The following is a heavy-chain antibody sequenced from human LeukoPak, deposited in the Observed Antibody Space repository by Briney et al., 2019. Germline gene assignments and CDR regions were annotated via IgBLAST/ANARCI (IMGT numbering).Heavy chain of an antibody. Sequence: ASVKVSCKASGYSFTGYYIHWVRQAPGQGLEWMGWISAYNGYTNFAQKLQGRVTLTTDTSTSTAYMELRSLRSDDTAVYYCARRAGSYGSGTYYSYYFDYWGQGTLVTVSS. V-gene: IGHV1-18*01. J-gene: IGHJ4*02. D-gene: IGHD3-10*01. CDR3: ARRAGSYGSGTYYSYYFDY. CDR1: GYSFTGYY. CDR2: ISAYNGYT.